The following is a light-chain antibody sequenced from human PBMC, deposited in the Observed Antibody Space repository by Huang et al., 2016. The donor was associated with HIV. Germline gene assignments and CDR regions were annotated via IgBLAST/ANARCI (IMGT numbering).Light chain of an antibody. V-gene: IGKV1-33*01. CDR3: QQYDNLPFT. CDR2: DAS. CDR1: QDISNY. J-gene: IGKJ3*01. Sequence: DIQMTQSPSSLSASVGDRVTITCQARQDISNYLNWYQQKPGKAPKLQIYDASNLETGVPSRFSGSGSGTDFTFTISSLQPEDIATYYCQQYDNLPFTFGTGTKVDIK.